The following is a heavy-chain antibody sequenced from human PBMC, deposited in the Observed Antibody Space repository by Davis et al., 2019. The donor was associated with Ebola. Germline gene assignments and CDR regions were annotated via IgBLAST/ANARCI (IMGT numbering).Heavy chain of an antibody. D-gene: IGHD2-2*01. CDR2: IKQDGSEK. J-gene: IGHJ6*02. CDR3: ARLVVPAGMDV. V-gene: IGHV3-7*01. Sequence: GESLKISCAASGFTFSSYWMSWVRQAPGKGLEWVANIKQDGSEKYYVDSVKGRFTISRDNAKNSLYLQMNSLRAEDTAVYYCARLVVPAGMDVWGQGTTVTVSS. CDR1: GFTFSSYW.